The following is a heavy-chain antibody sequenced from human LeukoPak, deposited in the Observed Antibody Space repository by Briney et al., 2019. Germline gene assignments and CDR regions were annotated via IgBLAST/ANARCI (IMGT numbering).Heavy chain of an antibody. D-gene: IGHD5-18*01. CDR1: GLTFSGYW. Sequence: GGSLRLSCASSGLTFSGYWMHWVRQAPGKGLVWVSRISSDGSSTNYADSVRGRFTISRSNAKNTLYLQMDSLRAEDTAVYLCVRAPMSGYTYTMGSWGQGTPVTVSS. J-gene: IGHJ1*01. CDR3: VRAPMSGYTYTMGS. V-gene: IGHV3-74*01. CDR2: ISSDGSST.